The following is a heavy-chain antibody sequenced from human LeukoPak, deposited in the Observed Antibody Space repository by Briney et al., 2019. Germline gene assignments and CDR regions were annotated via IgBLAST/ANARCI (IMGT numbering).Heavy chain of an antibody. J-gene: IGHJ4*02. V-gene: IGHV3-21*01. CDR1: GFTFSSHR. D-gene: IGHD6-13*01. Sequence: GGSLRLFCAASGFTFSSHRLMWVRQAPGKGLEWVSSISPDSGYIYYADSVKGRFTISRDNAENSLFLQMNSLGAEDTAVYYCAPFSAVTHYYFDYWGQGTLVTASS. CDR3: APFSAVTHYYFDY. CDR2: ISPDSGYI.